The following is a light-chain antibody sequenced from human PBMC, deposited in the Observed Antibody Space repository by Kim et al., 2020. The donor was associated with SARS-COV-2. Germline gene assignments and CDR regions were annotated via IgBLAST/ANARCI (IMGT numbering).Light chain of an antibody. CDR2: AAS. J-gene: IGKJ1*01. CDR1: QDISNY. CDR3: QKCDSAPWT. V-gene: IGKV1-27*01. Sequence: ASVADRFTLTCRASQDISNYLAWFQLKPGKAPKLLIYAASALQPGVPSRFSGSGSGTDFTLTVTSLQPEDVATYYCQKCDSAPWTFGQGTKVDIK.